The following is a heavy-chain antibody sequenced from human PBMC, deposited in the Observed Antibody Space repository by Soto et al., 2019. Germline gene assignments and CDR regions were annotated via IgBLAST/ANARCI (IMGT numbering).Heavy chain of an antibody. V-gene: IGHV4-31*03. CDR3: ASGISCSGGSCHYYYYYMDV. D-gene: IGHD2-15*01. CDR2: IYYSGST. Sequence: QVQLQESGPGLVKPSQTLSLTCTVSGGSISSGGYYWSWIRQHPGKGLEWIGYIYYSGSTYYNPSLRSRVTISVDTSKNQFSLKLSSVTAADTAVYYCASGISCSGGSCHYYYYYMDVWGKGTTVTVSS. J-gene: IGHJ6*03. CDR1: GGSISSGGYY.